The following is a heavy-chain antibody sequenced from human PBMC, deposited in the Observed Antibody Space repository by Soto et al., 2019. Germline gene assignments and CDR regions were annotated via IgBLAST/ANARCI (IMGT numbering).Heavy chain of an antibody. J-gene: IGHJ4*02. CDR1: GGSISSGGYY. V-gene: IGHV4-31*03. CDR2: IYYSGST. Sequence: QVQLQESGPGLVKPSQTLSLTCTVSGGSISSGGYYWSLIRQHPGKGLEWIGYIYYSGSTYYNPSLKSRVTISVDTSKNQFSLKLSSVTAADTAVYYCASTGSSGYYYFLGYWGQGTLVTVSS. D-gene: IGHD3-22*01. CDR3: ASTGSSGYYYFLGY.